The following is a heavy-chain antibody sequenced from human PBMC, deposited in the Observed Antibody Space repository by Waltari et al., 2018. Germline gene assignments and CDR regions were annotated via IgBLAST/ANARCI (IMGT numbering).Heavy chain of an antibody. Sequence: QVQLQDSGPGLVKPSQTLSLTCTVSGGSISSGGYYWSWIRQHPGKGLEWIGYIYYSGSTYYNPSLKSRVTISVDTSKNQFSLKLSSVTAADTAVYYCARGQSMVVAARDWGQGTLVTVSS. V-gene: IGHV4-31*03. CDR3: ARGQSMVVAARD. J-gene: IGHJ4*02. CDR2: IYYSGST. D-gene: IGHD2-15*01. CDR1: GGSISSGGYY.